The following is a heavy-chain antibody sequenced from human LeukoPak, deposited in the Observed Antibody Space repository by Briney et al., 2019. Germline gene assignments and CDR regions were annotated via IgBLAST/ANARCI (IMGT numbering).Heavy chain of an antibody. CDR2: IYTSGST. V-gene: IGHV4-4*07. CDR1: GYSVSSGFY. D-gene: IGHD2-2*01. CDR3: AREQRFQLSCSSTSCYQYAFDI. Sequence: SETLSLTCSVSGYSVSSGFYWGWIRQPAGKGLEWIGRIYTSGSTNYNPSLKSRVTMSVDTSKNQFSLKLSSVTAADTAVYYCAREQRFQLSCSSTSCYQYAFDIWGQGTMVTVSS. J-gene: IGHJ3*02.